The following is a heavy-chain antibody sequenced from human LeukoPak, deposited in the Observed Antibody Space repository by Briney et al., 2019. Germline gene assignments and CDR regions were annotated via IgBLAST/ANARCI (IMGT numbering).Heavy chain of an antibody. CDR1: GFTFSSYS. Sequence: PGGSLRLSCAASGFTFSSYSMNWVRQAPGKGLEWVSSISSSSSYIYYADSVKGRFTISRDNAENSLYLQMNSLRAEDTAVYYCARVRSGYHFGSFDYWGQGTLVTVSS. J-gene: IGHJ4*02. V-gene: IGHV3-21*01. D-gene: IGHD3-22*01. CDR2: ISSSSSYI. CDR3: ARVRSGYHFGSFDY.